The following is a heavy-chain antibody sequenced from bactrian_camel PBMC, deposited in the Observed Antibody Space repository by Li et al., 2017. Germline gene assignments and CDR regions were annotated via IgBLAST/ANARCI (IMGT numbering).Heavy chain of an antibody. J-gene: IGHJ4*01. D-gene: IGHD1*01. Sequence: DVQLVESGGGLVQPGGSLRLSCAASGFTFSSYAMSWVRQAPGKGLEWVSTIDSGGASTYYADSVKGRFTVSRDNAKNTVYLQMNSLKPEDTAMYFCAPSQALAACINPLAYGDWGQGTQVTVS. CDR2: IDSGGAST. CDR1: GFTFSSYA. V-gene: IGHV3S40*01. CDR3: APSQALAACINPLAYGD.